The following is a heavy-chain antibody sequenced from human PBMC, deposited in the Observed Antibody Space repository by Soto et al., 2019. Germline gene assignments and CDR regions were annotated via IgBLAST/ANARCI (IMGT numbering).Heavy chain of an antibody. CDR1: GYTFTRYG. J-gene: IGHJ6*02. D-gene: IGHD3-16*01. CDR2: INTYNGNT. Sequence: QVQLLQSGAEVKNPGASVKVPCKASGYTFTRYGIGWARQAPGHGLERMGWINTYNGNTNYAQNVQGRVTLTTDTSTSTAYMELRSLRSNDTAIYYCAMVDVYVTPSPQDVWGQGTTVIVSS. CDR3: AMVDVYVTPSPQDV. V-gene: IGHV1-18*01.